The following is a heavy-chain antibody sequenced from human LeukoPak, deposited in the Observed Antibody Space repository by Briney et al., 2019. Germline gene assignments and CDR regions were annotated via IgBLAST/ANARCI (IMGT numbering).Heavy chain of an antibody. D-gene: IGHD6-19*01. CDR2: IFYSGGT. Sequence: PSQTLSLTCTVSGGSISGGGYYWSWIRQHPGKGLEWIGYIFYSGGTYYNPSLESRVTISLDTSKNQLSLKLSSVTAADTAMYYCARGQTRGWLPFDYWGQGTLVTVSS. CDR1: GGSISGGGYY. V-gene: IGHV4-31*03. J-gene: IGHJ4*02. CDR3: ARGQTRGWLPFDY.